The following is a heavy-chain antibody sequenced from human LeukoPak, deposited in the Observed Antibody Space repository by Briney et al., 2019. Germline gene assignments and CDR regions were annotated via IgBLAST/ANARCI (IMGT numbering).Heavy chain of an antibody. J-gene: IGHJ3*02. V-gene: IGHV3-30*04. CDR2: ITYDGSNK. Sequence: PGRSLRLSCAASGFTCSSYAMHWVRQAPGKGLEWVAVITYDGSNKYYADSVKGRFTISRDNSKNTLYLQMNSLRAEDTAVYYCASPTTELDNDAFDIWGQGTMVTVSS. CDR3: ASPTTELDNDAFDI. CDR1: GFTCSSYA. D-gene: IGHD4-17*01.